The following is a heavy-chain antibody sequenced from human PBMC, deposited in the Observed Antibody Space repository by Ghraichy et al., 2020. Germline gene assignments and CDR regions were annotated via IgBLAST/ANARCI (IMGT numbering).Heavy chain of an antibody. J-gene: IGHJ6*02. CDR1: GASFSDYY. CDR3: AGDKYNWDHHTNPTRYGMAV. CDR2: IIHSGTT. Sequence: SETLSLTCVVYGASFSDYYWNWIRQPPGRGLEWIGEIIHSGTTNSNPSLKSRVTISMGTSKNNFSLKLTSVTAADTAVYYCAGDKYNWDHHTNPTRYGMAVWGQGTTVTVSS. V-gene: IGHV4-34*12. D-gene: IGHD1-20*01.